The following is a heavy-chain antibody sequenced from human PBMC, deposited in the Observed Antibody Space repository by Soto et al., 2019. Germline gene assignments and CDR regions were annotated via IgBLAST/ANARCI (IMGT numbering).Heavy chain of an antibody. CDR2: MNPNSGNT. CDR3: ARVWDDFWSGYYPDY. CDR1: GYTFTSYD. V-gene: IGHV1-8*01. D-gene: IGHD3-3*01. Sequence: ASVKVSFKASGYTFTSYDINWVRQATGQGLEWMGWMNPNSGNTGYAQKFQGRVTMTRNTSISAAYMELSSLRSEDTAVYYCARVWDDFWSGYYPDYWGQGTLVTVSS. J-gene: IGHJ4*02.